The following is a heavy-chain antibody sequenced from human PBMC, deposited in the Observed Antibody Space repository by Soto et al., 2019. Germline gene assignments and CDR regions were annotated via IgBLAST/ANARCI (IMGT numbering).Heavy chain of an antibody. CDR3: ARVMVAILSWFDP. D-gene: IGHD2-21*01. CDR2: IYSGGST. Sequence: GGSLRLSCAASGFTVSNNYMSWVRQAPGKGLEWVSVIYSGGSTYYADSVKGRFTISRDNSKNTLYLQMNSLRAEDTAVYYCARVMVAILSWFDPWGQGTLVTVSS. CDR1: GFTVSNNY. J-gene: IGHJ5*02. V-gene: IGHV3-53*01.